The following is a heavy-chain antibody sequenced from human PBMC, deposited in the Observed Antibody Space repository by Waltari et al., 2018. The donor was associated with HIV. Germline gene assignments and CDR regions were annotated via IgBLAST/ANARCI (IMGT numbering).Heavy chain of an antibody. D-gene: IGHD3-10*01. V-gene: IGHV1-18*01. J-gene: IGHJ3*02. CDR3: GRGRGGGVDI. CDR1: GYTFTSYG. CDR2: ISADNGNT. Sequence: QVQLVQSGAEVKKPGASVKVSCKASGYTFTSYGISWVRQAPGHGLEGMGWISADNGNTNYAQKLQGRVTMTTDTSPSTAYRERRSLRSDDPAVYYWGRGRGGGVDIWGQGTMVTVSS.